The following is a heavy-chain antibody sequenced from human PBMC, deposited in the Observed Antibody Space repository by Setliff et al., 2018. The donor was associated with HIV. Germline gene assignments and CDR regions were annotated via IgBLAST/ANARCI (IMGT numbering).Heavy chain of an antibody. CDR3: ASQGRSGWLWGGFVS. CDR2: INHSGST. CDR1: GGSFSGYY. J-gene: IGHJ4*02. D-gene: IGHD6-19*01. V-gene: IGHV4-34*01. Sequence: PLETLSLTCAVYGGSFSGYYWSWIRQPPGKGLEWIGKINHSGSTNYNPSLKSRVTISVDTSKNQFSLKLGSVTAADTAVYYCASQGRSGWLWGGFVSWGQGTLVTVSS.